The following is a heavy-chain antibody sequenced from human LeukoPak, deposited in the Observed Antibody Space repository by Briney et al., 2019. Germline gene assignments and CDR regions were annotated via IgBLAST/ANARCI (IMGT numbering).Heavy chain of an antibody. CDR1: GGSISSGGYY. CDR2: IYYSGST. V-gene: IGHV4-31*03. D-gene: IGHD3-9*01. Sequence: PSETLSLTCTVSGGSISSGGYYWSWIRQHPGKGLEWIGYIYYSGSTYYNPSLKSRVTISVDTCKNQFSLKLSSVTAADTAVYYCARVSRHFESLPYYYYYGMDVWGQGTTATVSS. CDR3: ARVSRHFESLPYYYYYGMDV. J-gene: IGHJ6*02.